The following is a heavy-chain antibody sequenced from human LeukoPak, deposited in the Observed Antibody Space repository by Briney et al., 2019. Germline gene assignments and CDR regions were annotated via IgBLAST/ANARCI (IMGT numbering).Heavy chain of an antibody. CDR3: ARGVVPATYYYYYYYMDV. D-gene: IGHD2-2*01. Sequence: SVKVSCKASGGTFSSYAISWVRQAPGQGLEWMGRIIPILGIANYAQKFQGRVTITADKSTSTAYMELSSLRSEDTAVYYCARGVVPATYYYYYYYMDVWGKGTTGTVSS. V-gene: IGHV1-69*04. J-gene: IGHJ6*03. CDR2: IIPILGIA. CDR1: GGTFSSYA.